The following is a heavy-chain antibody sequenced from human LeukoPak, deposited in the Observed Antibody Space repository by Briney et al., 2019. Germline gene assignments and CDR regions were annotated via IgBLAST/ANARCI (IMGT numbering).Heavy chain of an antibody. CDR1: GFTVSSNY. CDR3: ARQRDTAMVLNDAFDI. Sequence: GGSLRLSCAASGFTVSSNYMSWVRQAPGKGLEWVSVIYSGGSTYYADSVKGRFTISRDNSKNTLYLQMNSLRAEDTAVYYCARQRDTAMVLNDAFDIWGQGTMATVSS. CDR2: IYSGGST. V-gene: IGHV3-66*02. J-gene: IGHJ3*02. D-gene: IGHD5-18*01.